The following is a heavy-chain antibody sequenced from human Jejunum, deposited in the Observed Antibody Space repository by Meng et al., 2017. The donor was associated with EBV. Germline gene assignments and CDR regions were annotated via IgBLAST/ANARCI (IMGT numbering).Heavy chain of an antibody. Sequence: QLQEWGPGLVKPSQTLSLTCGVSDVSVNSDGYSWSWIRQPPGKGLEWIGYMSYSGSANYNPSLDGRITISLDRSKNQFSLKLTSVTAADTAIYFCTTERPGAGYFDPWGRGTLVTVSS. V-gene: IGHV4-30-4*01. CDR3: TTERPGAGYFDP. CDR2: MSYSGSA. J-gene: IGHJ5*02. D-gene: IGHD5-24*01. CDR1: DVSVNSDGYS.